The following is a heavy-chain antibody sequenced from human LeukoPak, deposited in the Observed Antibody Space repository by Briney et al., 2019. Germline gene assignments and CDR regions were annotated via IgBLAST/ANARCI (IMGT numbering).Heavy chain of an antibody. CDR2: IYHSGST. Sequence: PSETLSLTCAVSGYSISSGYYWGWIRQPPGKGLEWIGSIYHSGSTYYNPSLKSRVTISVDTSKNQFSLKLSSVTAADTAVYYCASTIFGVVRGYNWFDPWGQGTLVTASS. J-gene: IGHJ5*02. CDR1: GYSISSGYY. V-gene: IGHV4-38-2*01. D-gene: IGHD3-3*01. CDR3: ASTIFGVVRGYNWFDP.